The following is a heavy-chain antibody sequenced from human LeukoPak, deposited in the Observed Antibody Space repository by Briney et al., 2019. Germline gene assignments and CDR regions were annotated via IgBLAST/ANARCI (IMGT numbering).Heavy chain of an antibody. Sequence: SETLSLTCAVYGGSFSGYYWSWIRQPPGKGLEWIGEINHSGSTNYNPSLKSRVTISVDTSKNQFSLKLSSVTAADTAVYYCATGSPYCSSTSCPKPGWFDPWGQGTLVTVSS. CDR2: INHSGST. V-gene: IGHV4-34*01. CDR1: GGSFSGYY. D-gene: IGHD2-2*01. CDR3: ATGSPYCSSTSCPKPGWFDP. J-gene: IGHJ5*02.